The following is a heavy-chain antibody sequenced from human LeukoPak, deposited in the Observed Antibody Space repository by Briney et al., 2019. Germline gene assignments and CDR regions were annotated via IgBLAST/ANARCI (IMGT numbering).Heavy chain of an antibody. CDR2: ISTSGT. D-gene: IGHD3/OR15-3a*01. V-gene: IGHV3-23*01. CDR1: GFTFSNFA. J-gene: IGHJ6*02. Sequence: GGSLRLSCAASGFTFSNFAMTWVRQAPGKGLEWVSVISTSGTYYAESVKGRFTISRDNSKNTLYLQMNSLRAEDTAVYYCAKARRTGTRDDLQYYYRGMDVWGQGTTVTVSS. CDR3: AKARRTGTRDDLQYYYRGMDV.